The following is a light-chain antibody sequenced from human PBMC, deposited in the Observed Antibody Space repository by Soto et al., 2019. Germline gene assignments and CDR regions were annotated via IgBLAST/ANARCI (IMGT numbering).Light chain of an antibody. J-gene: IGLJ1*01. CDR3: SSDAGNYTSL. Sequence: QSVLTQPPSASGSPGQSVTIPCTGTSSDVGGYDHVSWYQQHPGKAPKLMIYEVTKRPAGVPDRFSGSKSGNTASLTVSGLQAEDEGDYYCSSDAGNYTSLFGTGTKVTVL. CDR1: SSDVGGYDH. V-gene: IGLV2-8*01. CDR2: EVT.